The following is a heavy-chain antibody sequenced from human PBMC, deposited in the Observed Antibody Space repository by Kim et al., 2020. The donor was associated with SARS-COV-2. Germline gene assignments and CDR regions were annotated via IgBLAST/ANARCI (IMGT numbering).Heavy chain of an antibody. CDR2: IIPIFGTA. D-gene: IGHD6-13*01. J-gene: IGHJ4*02. V-gene: IGHV1-69*13. CDR3: AREGYSSSWIFDY. Sequence: SVKVSCKASGGTFSSYAISWVRQAPGQGLEWMGGIIPIFGTANYAQKFQGRVTITADESTSTAYMELSSLRSEDTAVYYCAREGYSSSWIFDYWGQGTLVTVSS. CDR1: GGTFSSYA.